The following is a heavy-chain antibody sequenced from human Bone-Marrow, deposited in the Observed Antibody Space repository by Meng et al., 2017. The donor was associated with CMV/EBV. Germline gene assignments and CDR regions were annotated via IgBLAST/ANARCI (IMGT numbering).Heavy chain of an antibody. CDR1: NIYG. J-gene: IGHJ3*02. D-gene: IGHD3-10*01. CDR3: ARDRRYHYGSGSYRMSAFDI. V-gene: IGHV3-33*01. CDR2: IWHDESNQ. Sequence: NIYGMHWVRQAPGKGLEWVAVIWHDESNQYYADPVKGRFTISRDNSKKTLYLQMNSLRAEDTAVYYCARDRRYHYGSGSYRMSAFDIWGQGTMVTVSS.